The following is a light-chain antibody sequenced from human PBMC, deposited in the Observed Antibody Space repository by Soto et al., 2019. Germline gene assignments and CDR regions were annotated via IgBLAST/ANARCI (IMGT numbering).Light chain of an antibody. CDR1: QNIGSF. CDR2: FTA. J-gene: IGKJ3*01. Sequence: DIQMTQSPSSLSASVGDRVTVTCRAGQNIGSFLNWYQQKPGKAPMLLIYFTASLQSGVPSWFSGSGSVADFTLTINSLQPEDFATYYCQQSYILPFTFGTGTKVEI. CDR3: QQSYILPFT. V-gene: IGKV1-39*01.